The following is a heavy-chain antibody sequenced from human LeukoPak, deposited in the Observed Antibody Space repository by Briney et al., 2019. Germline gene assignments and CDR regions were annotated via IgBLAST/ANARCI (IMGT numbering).Heavy chain of an antibody. V-gene: IGHV5-51*01. CDR2: IYPGDSDT. Sequence: HGESLKISCKGSGYSFTSYWIGWERQMPGKGLEWMGIIYPGDSDTRYSPSFQGQVTISADKSISTAYLQWSSLKASDTAMYYCARGSGRIAAGYDWFDPWGQGTLVTVSS. CDR3: ARGSGRIAAGYDWFDP. J-gene: IGHJ5*02. CDR1: GYSFTSYW. D-gene: IGHD6-13*01.